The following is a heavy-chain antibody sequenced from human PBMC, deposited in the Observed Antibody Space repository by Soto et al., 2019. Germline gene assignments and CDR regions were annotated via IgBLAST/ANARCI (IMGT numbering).Heavy chain of an antibody. J-gene: IGHJ6*02. D-gene: IGHD2-21*02. CDR1: GGTFSSYA. Sequence: QVQLVQSGAEVKKPGSSVKVSCKASGGTFSSYAISWVRQAPGQGLEWMGGIIPIFGTATYAQKFQGRVTSTADDYTSTAYMELSSLRSEDTAVYYCARPTPDGGNSGYGMDVWGQGTTVTVSS. CDR3: ARPTPDGGNSGYGMDV. CDR2: IIPIFGTA. V-gene: IGHV1-69*01.